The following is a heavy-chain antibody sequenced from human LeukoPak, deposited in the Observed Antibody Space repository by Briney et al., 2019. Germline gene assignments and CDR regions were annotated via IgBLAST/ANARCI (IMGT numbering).Heavy chain of an antibody. CDR3: ARALDSSGFFFLDY. CDR2: IYHLGST. CDR1: GGSISSSHW. V-gene: IGHV4-4*02. Sequence: SETLSLTCAVSGGSISSSHWWTWVRQPPGKGLEWIGEIYHLGSTNYNPSLNSRVTISIDKSKNQFPLKLTSVTAADTAVYYCARALDSSGFFFLDYWGQGTLVTVSS. D-gene: IGHD3-22*01. J-gene: IGHJ4*02.